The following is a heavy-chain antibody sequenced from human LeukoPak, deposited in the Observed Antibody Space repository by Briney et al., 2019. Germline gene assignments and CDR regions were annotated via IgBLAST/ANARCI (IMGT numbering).Heavy chain of an antibody. J-gene: IGHJ4*02. Sequence: GGSLRLSCVTSGITFSNYYMHWVRQVPGEGLVWVSHIIQDGSVTSYADSVKGRFTISRDNAKNTVYLQLNNLSAEDTAVYYCATDDYRGLGYWGQGTLVTVSS. CDR2: IIQDGSVT. V-gene: IGHV3-74*01. D-gene: IGHD3-16*01. CDR1: GITFSNYY. CDR3: ATDDYRGLGY.